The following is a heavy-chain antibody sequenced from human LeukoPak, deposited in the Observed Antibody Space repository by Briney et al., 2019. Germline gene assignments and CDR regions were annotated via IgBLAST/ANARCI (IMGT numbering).Heavy chain of an antibody. D-gene: IGHD6-13*01. J-gene: IGHJ5*02. Sequence: ASVKVPCKASGYTFTGYYMHWVRQAPGQGLEWMGWINPNSGGTNYAQKFQGWVTMTRDTSISTAYMELSRLRSDDTAVYYCARDRGSSWDNSNWFDPWGQGTLVTVSS. CDR3: ARDRGSSWDNSNWFDP. V-gene: IGHV1-2*04. CDR1: GYTFTGYY. CDR2: INPNSGGT.